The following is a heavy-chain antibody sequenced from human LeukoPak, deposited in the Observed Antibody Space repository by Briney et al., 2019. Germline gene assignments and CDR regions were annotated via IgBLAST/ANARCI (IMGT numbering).Heavy chain of an antibody. CDR3: AREHYYDSSGSPHYYYYYGMDV. J-gene: IGHJ6*02. CDR1: GYTFTSYG. Sequence: GASVKVSCKASGYTFTSYGISWVRQAPGQGLEWMGWISAYNGNTNYAQKLQGRVTMTTDTSTSTAYMELSSLRSEDTAVYYCAREHYYDSSGSPHYYYYYGMDVWGQGTTVTVSS. V-gene: IGHV1-18*01. CDR2: ISAYNGNT. D-gene: IGHD3-22*01.